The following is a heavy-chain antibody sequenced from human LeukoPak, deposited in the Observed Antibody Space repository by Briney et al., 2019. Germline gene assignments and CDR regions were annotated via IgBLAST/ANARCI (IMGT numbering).Heavy chain of an antibody. D-gene: IGHD5-18*01. CDR1: GFTFSSYG. CDR3: ASVYSYGWFDY. V-gene: IGHV3-30*03. J-gene: IGHJ5*01. Sequence: PGGSLRLSCAASGFTFSSYGTHWVRQAPGKGLEWVAVISYDGSNKYYADSVKGRFTISRDNSKNTLYLQMNSLRAEDTAVYYCASVYSYGWFDYWGQGTLVTVSS. CDR2: ISYDGSNK.